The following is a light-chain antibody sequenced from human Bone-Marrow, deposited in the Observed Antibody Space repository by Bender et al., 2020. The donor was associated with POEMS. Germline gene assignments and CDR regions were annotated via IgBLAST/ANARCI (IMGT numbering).Light chain of an antibody. CDR3: ASYTSSSNWV. V-gene: IGLV3-1*01. Sequence: SYEVTQPPSVSVSPGQTASITCSGDDLGDKYVAWYQQKPGQSPVLVIYQDTKRPSGVPDRFSGSKSGNTASLTVSGLQAEDEADYYCASYTSSSNWVFGGGTKMTVL. CDR1: DLGDKY. J-gene: IGLJ3*02. CDR2: QDT.